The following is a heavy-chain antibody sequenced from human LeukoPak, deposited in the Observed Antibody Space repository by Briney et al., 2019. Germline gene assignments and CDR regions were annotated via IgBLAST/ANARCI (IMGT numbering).Heavy chain of an antibody. CDR1: GFTFSSSG. CDR3: AKLMFDFDSSGYSIDY. J-gene: IGHJ4*02. V-gene: IGHV3-30*18. Sequence: PGGSLRLSCAASGFTFSSSGMHWVRQAPGKGLEWAAAISYDGKNQCYADSVKGRFTISRDSSKNTLYLQMNSLRAEDAAVYYCAKLMFDFDSSGYSIDYWGQGTLVTVSS. D-gene: IGHD3-22*01. CDR2: ISYDGKNQ.